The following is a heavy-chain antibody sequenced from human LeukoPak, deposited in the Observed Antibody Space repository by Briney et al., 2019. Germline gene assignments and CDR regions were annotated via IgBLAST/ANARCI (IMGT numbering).Heavy chain of an antibody. V-gene: IGHV3-23*01. CDR2: ISGSGGST. Sequence: PGGSLRLSCAASGFTFNNYAMSWVRQAPGKGLEWVSAISGSGGSTYYADSVKGRFTISRDNAKNSLYLQMNSLRAEDTAVYYCAREGGIGSSWKRKPFKYFDYWGQGTLVTVSS. CDR3: AREGGIGSSWKRKPFKYFDY. CDR1: GFTFNNYA. D-gene: IGHD6-13*01. J-gene: IGHJ4*02.